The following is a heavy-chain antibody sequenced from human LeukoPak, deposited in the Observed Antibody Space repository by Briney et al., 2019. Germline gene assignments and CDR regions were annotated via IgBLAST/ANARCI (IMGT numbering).Heavy chain of an antibody. Sequence: PSETLSLTCTVSGGSISSGGYYWSWIRQPPGKGLEWIGYIYHSGSAYYTPSLRNRLTISVDTSKNQFSLKLSSVTAVDTAVYYCARVTVSNYFDYWGQGTLVTVSS. V-gene: IGHV4-30-2*01. CDR3: ARVTVSNYFDY. CDR1: GGSISSGGYY. CDR2: IYHSGSA. J-gene: IGHJ4*02.